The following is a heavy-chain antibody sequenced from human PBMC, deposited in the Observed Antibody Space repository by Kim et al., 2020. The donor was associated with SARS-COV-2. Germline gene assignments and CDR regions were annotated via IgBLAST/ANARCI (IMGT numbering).Heavy chain of an antibody. D-gene: IGHD3-9*01. CDR1: GFTFSSYW. CDR2: IKQDGSEK. CDR3: ARVMYYDILTGGDDY. V-gene: IGHV3-7*01. J-gene: IGHJ4*02. Sequence: GGSLRLPCAASGFTFSSYWMSWVRQAPGKGLEWVANIKQDGSEKYYVDSVKGRFTISRDNAKNSLYLQMNSLRAEDTAVYYCARVMYYDILTGGDDYWGQGTLVTVSS.